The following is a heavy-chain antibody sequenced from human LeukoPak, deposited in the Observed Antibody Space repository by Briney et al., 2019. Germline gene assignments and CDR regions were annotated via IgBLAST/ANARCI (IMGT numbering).Heavy chain of an antibody. CDR3: AREDTAMVMVWFDP. CDR2: INPNSGGT. CDR1: GYTFTGYY. J-gene: IGHJ5*02. Sequence: ASVKVSCKASGYTFTGYYMHWVRQAPGQGLEWMGWINPNSGGTNYAQKFQGRVTMTRDTSISTAYMELSRLRSDDTAVYYCAREDTAMVMVWFDPWGRGTLVTVSS. V-gene: IGHV1-2*02. D-gene: IGHD5-18*01.